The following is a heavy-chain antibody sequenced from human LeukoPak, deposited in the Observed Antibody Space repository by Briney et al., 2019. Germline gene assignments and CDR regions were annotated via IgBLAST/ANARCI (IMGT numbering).Heavy chain of an antibody. Sequence: ASVKVSCKASGYTFTGYHMHWVRQAPGQGLEWMGWINPNSGDTNYAQKFQGRVTMTRDTSISTGYMELSRLRSDDAAVYYCARVHSRSSSGWFDPWGQGTLVTVSS. CDR2: INPNSGDT. J-gene: IGHJ5*02. CDR3: ARVHSRSSSGWFDP. CDR1: GYTFTGYH. D-gene: IGHD6-6*01. V-gene: IGHV1-2*02.